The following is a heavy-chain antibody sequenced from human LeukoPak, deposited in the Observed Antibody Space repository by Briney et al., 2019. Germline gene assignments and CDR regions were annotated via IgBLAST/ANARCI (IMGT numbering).Heavy chain of an antibody. J-gene: IGHJ4*02. CDR2: INPNSGGT. Sequence: ASVKVSFKASGYTFTGYYMHWVRQAPGQGLEWMGWINPNSGGTNYAQKFQGRVTMTRDTSISTAYMELSRLRSDDTAVYYCARDYIVATSGPLDYWGQGTLVTVSS. D-gene: IGHD5-12*01. V-gene: IGHV1-2*02. CDR1: GYTFTGYY. CDR3: ARDYIVATSGPLDY.